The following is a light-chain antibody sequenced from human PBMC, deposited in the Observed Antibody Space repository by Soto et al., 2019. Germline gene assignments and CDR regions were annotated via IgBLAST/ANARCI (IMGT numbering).Light chain of an antibody. CDR2: DAS. CDR1: QTVGTW. V-gene: IGKV1-5*01. J-gene: IGKJ1*01. CDR3: QQYNSYSWT. Sequence: DIPMTQSPSTLSASVGDTVTITCRASQTVGTWLAWNQHKPGKAPKLLIFDASTLESGVPSRFSGSGSGTEFTLTITSLQADDSATYFCQQYNSYSWTFGQGTKVEIK.